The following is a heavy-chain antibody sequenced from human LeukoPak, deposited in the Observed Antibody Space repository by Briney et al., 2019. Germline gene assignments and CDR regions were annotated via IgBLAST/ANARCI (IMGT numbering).Heavy chain of an antibody. V-gene: IGHV5-51*01. CDR2: FEPGESDT. D-gene: IGHD2-2*01. CDR3: ARLMWDIVVVPAASPDPAGYGMDV. J-gene: IGHJ6*02. CDR1: GYSLPSYW. Sequence: GEPLKTSGKGSGYSLPSYWIGWVRQIPGKGLGGMGIFEPGESDTSYSTSFQAQVTFSADKSISTAYLQWSSLKASATAMYYCARLMWDIVVVPAASPDPAGYGMDVWGQGTTVTVSS.